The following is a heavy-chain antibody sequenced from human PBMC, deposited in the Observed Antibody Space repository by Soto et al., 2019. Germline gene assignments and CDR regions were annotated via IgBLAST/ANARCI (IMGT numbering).Heavy chain of an antibody. CDR1: GGSIISGGYS. Sequence: SETLSLTCAVSGGSIISGGYSWSWIRQPPGKGLEWIGYIYHSGSTYYNPSLKSRVTISVDRSKNQFSLKLNSVTAADTAVYYCARVPTPWGQGTLVTVSS. V-gene: IGHV4-30-2*01. J-gene: IGHJ5*02. CDR2: IYHSGST. CDR3: ARVPTP.